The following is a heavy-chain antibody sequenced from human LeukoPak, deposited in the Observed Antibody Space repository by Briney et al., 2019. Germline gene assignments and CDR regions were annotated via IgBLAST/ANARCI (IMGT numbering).Heavy chain of an antibody. Sequence: GGSLRLSCAASGLTGSHNYVSWVRQAPGKGLEWVSAIHTSGDTCYADSVKGRFTISRDNSKNTLYLQMNSLRAEDTAVYYCARGGYYDSSGYSSTDYWGQGTLVTVSS. D-gene: IGHD3-22*01. CDR2: IHTSGDT. CDR1: GLTGSHNY. V-gene: IGHV3-66*03. J-gene: IGHJ4*02. CDR3: ARGGYYDSSGYSSTDY.